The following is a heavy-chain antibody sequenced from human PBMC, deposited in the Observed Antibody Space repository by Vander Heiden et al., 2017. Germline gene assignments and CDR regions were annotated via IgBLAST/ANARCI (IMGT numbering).Heavy chain of an antibody. V-gene: IGHV3-21*01. CDR2: ISSTSTYI. D-gene: IGHD2-2*01. CDR1: GFTFRSFR. J-gene: IGHJ6*02. Sequence: EVQLVESGGGLVKPGGSLRLSCAASGFTFRSFRMNWVRQAPGKGLEWVSSISSTSTYIYYADSVKGRSTISRDNAKNSLYLQMNSLRAEDTAVYYCASSSTRLSYYYYYGMDVWGQGTTVTVSS. CDR3: ASSSTRLSYYYYYGMDV.